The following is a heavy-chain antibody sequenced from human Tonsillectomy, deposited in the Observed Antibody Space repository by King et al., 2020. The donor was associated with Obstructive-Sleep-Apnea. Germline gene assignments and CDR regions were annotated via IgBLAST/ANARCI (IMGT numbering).Heavy chain of an antibody. D-gene: IGHD3-10*01. V-gene: IGHV4-34*01. CDR1: GGSFSGYY. CDR2: INHSGST. J-gene: IGHJ4*02. Sequence: VQLQQWGAGRLNPSETLSLTCAGYGGSFSGYYWSWIRQPPGKGLEWIGEINHSGSTNNNPSLKSRVTISVDTSKNRFSLKLSSVTAADTAVYYCARGPSYGSEYWGQGTLVTVSS. CDR3: ARGPSYGSEY.